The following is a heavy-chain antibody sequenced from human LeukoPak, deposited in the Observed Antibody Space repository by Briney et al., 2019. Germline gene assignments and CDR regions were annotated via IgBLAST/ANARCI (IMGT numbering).Heavy chain of an antibody. V-gene: IGHV1-8*01. D-gene: IGHD6-13*01. CDR3: ARGLRREQQLLRAFDY. J-gene: IGHJ4*02. Sequence: GLVKVSCKSSGYTFTNYAINWVRQASGQGLEWMGWMNPNSGNTGSAQKFQGRVTMTSNTSISTAYMELSSLRSEDTAVYYCARGLRREQQLLRAFDYWGQGTPVTVSS. CDR2: MNPNSGNT. CDR1: GYTFTNYA.